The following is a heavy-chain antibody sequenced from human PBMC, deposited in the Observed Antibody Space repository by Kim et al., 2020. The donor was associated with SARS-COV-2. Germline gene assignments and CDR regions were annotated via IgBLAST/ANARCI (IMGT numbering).Heavy chain of an antibody. V-gene: IGHV3-30*18. CDR1: GFTFSSYG. CDR3: AKLLEYNTAMVAVDFDY. J-gene: IGHJ4*01. CDR2: ISYDGSNK. Sequence: GGSLRLSCAASGFTFSSYGMHWVRQAPGKGLEWVAVISYDGSNKYYADSVKGRFTISRDNSKNTLYLQMNSLRAEDTAVYHCAKLLEYNTAMVAVDFDY. D-gene: IGHD5-18*01.